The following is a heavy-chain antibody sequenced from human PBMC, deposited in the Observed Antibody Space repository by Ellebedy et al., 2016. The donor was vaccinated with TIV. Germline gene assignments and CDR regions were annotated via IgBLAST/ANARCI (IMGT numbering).Heavy chain of an antibody. V-gene: IGHV1-69*13. Sequence: SVKVSXKASGGTFSSYAISWVRQAPGQGLEWMGGIIPIFGTANYAQKFQGRVTITADESTSTAYMELSSLRSEDTAVYYCARVPRFGPAAMTYYYYGMDVWGQGTTVTVSS. J-gene: IGHJ6*02. CDR3: ARVPRFGPAAMTYYYYGMDV. D-gene: IGHD2-2*01. CDR1: GGTFSSYA. CDR2: IIPIFGTA.